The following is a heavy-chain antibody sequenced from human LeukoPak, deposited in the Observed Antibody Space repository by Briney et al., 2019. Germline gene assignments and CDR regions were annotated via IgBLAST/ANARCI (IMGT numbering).Heavy chain of an antibody. CDR2: IRSKAYGGTT. V-gene: IGHV3-49*04. CDR1: GFTFGDYA. D-gene: IGHD2-15*01. J-gene: IGHJ4*02. Sequence: GGSLRLSCTSSGFTFGDYAMSWVRQAPGKGLEWVSFIRSKAYGGTTEYAASVKGRFTISRDDSKSIAYLQMNSLKTEDTAVYYCTRESLVAASVFFDYWGQGSLVTVSS. CDR3: TRESLVAASVFFDY.